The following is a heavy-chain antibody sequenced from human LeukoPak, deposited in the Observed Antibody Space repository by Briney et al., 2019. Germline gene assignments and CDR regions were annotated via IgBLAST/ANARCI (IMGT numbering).Heavy chain of an antibody. V-gene: IGHV3-23*01. D-gene: IGHD3-22*01. CDR1: GFTFSSYA. CDR3: AKRSGRYYYDSSGNTFDP. J-gene: IGHJ5*02. Sequence: GGSLRLSCAASGFTFSSYAMSWVRQAPGKGLEWVSAISNSGGSTYYADSVKGRFTISRDNSKNTLYLQMNSLRAEDTAVYYCAKRSGRYYYDSSGNTFDPWGQGTLVTVSS. CDR2: ISNSGGST.